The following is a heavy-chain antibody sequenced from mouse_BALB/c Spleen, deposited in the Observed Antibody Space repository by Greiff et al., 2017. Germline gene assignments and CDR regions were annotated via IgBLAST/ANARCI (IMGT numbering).Heavy chain of an antibody. D-gene: IGHD1-2*01. CDR2: INSNGGSP. CDR1: GFTFSSYG. CDR3: ARDRRLIHYYGFDY. Sequence: EVMLVESGGGLVQPGGSLKLSCAASGFTFSSYGMSWVSQTPDKRLAFVATINSNGGSPYYPDSVKGRFTIARDNAKNTLYLQMSSLKSEDTAMYYCARDRRLIHYYGFDYWGQGTTLTVSS. V-gene: IGHV5-6-3*01. J-gene: IGHJ2*01.